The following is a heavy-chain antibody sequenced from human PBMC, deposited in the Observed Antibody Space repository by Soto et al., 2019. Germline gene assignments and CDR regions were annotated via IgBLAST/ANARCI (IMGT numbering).Heavy chain of an antibody. CDR1: GGTFSSYA. Sequence: QVQLVQSGAEVKKPGSSVTVSCKASGGTFSSYAISWVRQAPGQGLEWMGGSIPIFGTANYAQKFQGRVTITADESTSTAYMELSSLSSEDTAVYYCARVGGSMPTVTPDAFDIWGQGTMVTVSS. D-gene: IGHD4-17*01. J-gene: IGHJ3*02. V-gene: IGHV1-69*01. CDR2: SIPIFGTA. CDR3: ARVGGSMPTVTPDAFDI.